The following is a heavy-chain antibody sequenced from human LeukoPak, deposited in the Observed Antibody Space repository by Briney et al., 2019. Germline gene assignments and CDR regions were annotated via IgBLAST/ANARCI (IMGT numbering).Heavy chain of an antibody. CDR1: GGFISSSSYY. CDR2: IYYSAST. CDR3: ARRPGYCPNGVCYKRNWFDP. V-gene: IGHV4-39*07. Sequence: SETLSLTCTVSGGFISSSSYYWGWVRQPRGKGLEWIGSIYYSASTYYHPSLKSRVTISVDTSKNQFSLKLSSVTAADTAVYYCARRPGYCPNGVCYKRNWFDPWGQGTPVTVSS. D-gene: IGHD2-8*01. J-gene: IGHJ5*02.